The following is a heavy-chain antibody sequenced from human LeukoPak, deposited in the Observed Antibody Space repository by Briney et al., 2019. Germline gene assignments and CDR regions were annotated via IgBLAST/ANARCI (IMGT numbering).Heavy chain of an antibody. CDR2: IYYSGST. D-gene: IGHD4-17*01. CDR1: GGSISSSRYY. V-gene: IGHV4-39*01. Sequence: NPSETLSLTCTVSGGSISSSRYYWGWIRQPPGKGLEWIGSIYYSGSTYYNPSLKGRVTISLDTSKNQFSLKLSSVTAADTAVYYCARRPVNSQILRAWPSDAFDIWGQGTMVTVSS. CDR3: ARRPVNSQILRAWPSDAFDI. J-gene: IGHJ3*02.